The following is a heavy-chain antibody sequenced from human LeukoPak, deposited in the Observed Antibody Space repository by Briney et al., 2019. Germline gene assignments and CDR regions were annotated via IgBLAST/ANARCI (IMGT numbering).Heavy chain of an antibody. CDR2: ISAYNGNT. J-gene: IGHJ4*02. Sequence: ASVTVSCKASGYTFTSYGISWVRQAPGQGLEWMGWISAYNGNTNYAQKLQGRVTMTTDTSTSTAYMELRSLRSDDTAVYYCARGLYYYDSSGYYSFDYWGQGTLVTVSS. D-gene: IGHD3-22*01. CDR1: GYTFTSYG. CDR3: ARGLYYYDSSGYYSFDY. V-gene: IGHV1-18*01.